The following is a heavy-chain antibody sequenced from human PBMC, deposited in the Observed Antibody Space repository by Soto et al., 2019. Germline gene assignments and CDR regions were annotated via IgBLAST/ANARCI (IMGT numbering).Heavy chain of an antibody. CDR2: INPNSGGT. D-gene: IGHD4-4*01. Sequence: ASVKVSCKASGYTFTGYYMHWVRQAPGQGLEWMGWINPNSGGTNYAQKFQGRVTMTRDTSISTAYMELSRLRSDDTAVYYCARGVRTTVTTLDRRENYYYGMDVWGQGTTVTVSS. CDR3: ARGVRTTVTTLDRRENYYYGMDV. V-gene: IGHV1-2*02. J-gene: IGHJ6*02. CDR1: GYTFTGYY.